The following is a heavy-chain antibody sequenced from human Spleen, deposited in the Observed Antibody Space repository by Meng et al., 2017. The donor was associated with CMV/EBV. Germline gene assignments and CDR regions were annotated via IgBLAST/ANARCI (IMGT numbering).Heavy chain of an antibody. D-gene: IGHD3-16*01. V-gene: IGHV4-59*01. CDR2: IYYSGST. Sequence: SATLSLTCTVSGGSISSYYWSWIRQPPGKGLEWIGYIYYSGSTNYNPSLKSRVTISVDTSKNQFSLKLSSVTAADTAVYYCARRPWGGLDYWGQGALVTVSS. J-gene: IGHJ4*02. CDR1: GGSISSYY. CDR3: ARRPWGGLDY.